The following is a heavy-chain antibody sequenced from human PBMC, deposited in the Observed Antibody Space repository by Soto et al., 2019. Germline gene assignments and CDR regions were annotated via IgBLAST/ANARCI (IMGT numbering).Heavy chain of an antibody. J-gene: IGHJ5*01. CDR3: VREGLTGDTSGWFVY. V-gene: IGHV3-21*04. CDR1: GFAFGRHN. D-gene: IGHD3-10*01. Sequence: SLRLSCVVSGFAFGRHNMNWVRQAPGKGPECVSSISASGADTTYAESVKGRFTVSRVNAKNSLFLQMNSLRVEDTALYYCVREGLTGDTSGWFVYWGQGTPVTVSS. CDR2: ISASGADT.